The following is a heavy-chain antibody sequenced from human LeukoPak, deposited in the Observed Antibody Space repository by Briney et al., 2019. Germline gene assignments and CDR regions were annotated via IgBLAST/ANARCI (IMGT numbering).Heavy chain of an antibody. Sequence: SETLSLTCTVSGGSISSSTYYWGWIRQPPGKGLEWIGTIYYRGSTYYNPSLKSRVTISVDTSKNQFSLKLTSVTAADTAVYYCARLGRTYYDFWSGPWGRGTRVTVSS. V-gene: IGHV4-39*01. J-gene: IGHJ5*02. CDR1: GGSISSSTYY. D-gene: IGHD3-3*01. CDR3: ARLGRTYYDFWSGP. CDR2: IYYRGST.